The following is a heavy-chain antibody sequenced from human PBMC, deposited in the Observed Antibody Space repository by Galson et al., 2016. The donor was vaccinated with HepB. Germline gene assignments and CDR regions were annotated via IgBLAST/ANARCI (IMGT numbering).Heavy chain of an antibody. CDR3: ARHPDYYDNSGYLDY. D-gene: IGHD3-22*01. J-gene: IGHJ4*02. V-gene: IGHV3-23*01. Sequence: SLRLSCAASTFTFSSFAMSWVRQAPGKGLEWVSSIGHSGGYIYYADSVKGRFTISSDNSNNTLYLQMNSLRAEDTAVYYCARHPDYYDNSGYLDYWGQGTLVTVSS. CDR2: IGHSGGYI. CDR1: TFTFSSFA.